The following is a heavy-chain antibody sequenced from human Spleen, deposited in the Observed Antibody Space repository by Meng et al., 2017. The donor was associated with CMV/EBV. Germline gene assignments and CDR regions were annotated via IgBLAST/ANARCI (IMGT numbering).Heavy chain of an antibody. D-gene: IGHD6-25*01. J-gene: IGHJ4*02. CDR3: ARSGGTATGII. CDR1: GDSVSSNSVA. CDR2: TYYRSKWYN. V-gene: IGHV6-1*01. Sequence: LRLSCAISGDSVSSNSVAWNWIRQSPSRGLEWLARTYYRSKWYNDYAVSVKGRITINPDTSKNQFSLQLKFVTPEDTAVYYCARSGGTATGIIWGQGTLVTVSS.